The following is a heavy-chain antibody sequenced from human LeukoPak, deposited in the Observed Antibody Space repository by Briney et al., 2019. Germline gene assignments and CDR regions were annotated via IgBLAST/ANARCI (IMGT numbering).Heavy chain of an antibody. D-gene: IGHD2-21*01. J-gene: IGHJ3*02. CDR2: ISASGART. V-gene: IGHV3-23*01. CDR3: GKDPNGDWVGGFDM. Sequence: GGSLRLSCEGSGFTFKNYAMSWVRQAPGKGPEWVSGISASGARTHYADSVKGRFIISRDSSKNMVFLQMNSLRAEDTALYYCGKDPNGDWVGGFDMWGKGTMVTVSS. CDR1: GFTFKNYA.